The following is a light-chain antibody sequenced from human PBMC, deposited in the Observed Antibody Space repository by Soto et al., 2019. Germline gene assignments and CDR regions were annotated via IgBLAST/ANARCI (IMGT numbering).Light chain of an antibody. Sequence: IVLTQSPLSLTVTPGEPASLSCRSSQGLLHTNGYTYLDWYLQKPGQPPQLLIYLTSNRASGVPDRFSGSGSGTDFTLKITRVEAEDVGVYYCMQALQSPTFGQGTKVDLK. CDR2: LTS. J-gene: IGKJ1*01. CDR1: QGLLHTNGYTY. V-gene: IGKV2-28*01. CDR3: MQALQSPT.